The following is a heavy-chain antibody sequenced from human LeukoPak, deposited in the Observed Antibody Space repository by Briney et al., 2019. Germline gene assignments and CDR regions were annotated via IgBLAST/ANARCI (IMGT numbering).Heavy chain of an antibody. V-gene: IGHV1-2*02. D-gene: IGHD1-26*01. CDR3: ARGNSVGDNAWWFDP. CDR2: INPNSGGT. J-gene: IGHJ5*02. Sequence: ASVKVSCKASGYTFTGYYMHWVRQAPGQGLEWMGWINPNSGGTNYAQKFQGRVTMTRDTSISTAYMELSSLRSEDTAIYYCARGNSVGDNAWWFDPWGQGTLVTVSS. CDR1: GYTFTGYY.